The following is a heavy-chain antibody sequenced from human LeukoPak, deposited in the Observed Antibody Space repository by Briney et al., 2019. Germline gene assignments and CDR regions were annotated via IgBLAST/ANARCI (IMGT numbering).Heavy chain of an antibody. CDR3: VKDPRDTYGTNWFVS. D-gene: IGHD2-21*01. V-gene: IGHV3-23*01. Sequence: GGSLRLSCVASGFSFGNYAMSWVRQAPGKGLQWVSQISGTGGATWYAGFARDRFTISRDNSKKTLYLQMSSLRVEDTAMYYCVKDPRDTYGTNWFVSWGQGTLLIVSS. CDR1: GFSFGNYA. CDR2: ISGTGGAT. J-gene: IGHJ5*01.